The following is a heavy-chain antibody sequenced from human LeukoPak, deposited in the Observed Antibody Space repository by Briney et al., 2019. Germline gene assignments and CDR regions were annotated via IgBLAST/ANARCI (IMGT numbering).Heavy chain of an antibody. CDR2: TYYSGST. J-gene: IGHJ4*02. D-gene: IGHD3-3*01. Sequence: PSETLSLSCSVSGGSISRSSYYWTWIRQSPGRGLEWIGNTYYSGSTLYNPSLKSRVTISVDTSKNQFSLRLTSVTAADTAVYYCARPRGDLWSGYDYWGQGVVVTVSP. V-gene: IGHV4-39*01. CDR3: ARPRGDLWSGYDY. CDR1: GGSISRSSYY.